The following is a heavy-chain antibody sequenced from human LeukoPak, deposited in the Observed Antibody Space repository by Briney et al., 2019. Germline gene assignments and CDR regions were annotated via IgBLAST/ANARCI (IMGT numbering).Heavy chain of an antibody. CDR3: ASSGGRSPGAFDI. CDR1: GYTFTGYY. D-gene: IGHD6-13*01. Sequence: GASVKVSCKASGYTFTGYYMHWVRQAPGQGLEWMGWINPNSGGTNYAQKFQGRVTMTRDTSISTAYMGLSRLRSDDTAVYYCASSGGRSPGAFDIWGQGTMVTVSS. CDR2: INPNSGGT. V-gene: IGHV1-2*02. J-gene: IGHJ3*02.